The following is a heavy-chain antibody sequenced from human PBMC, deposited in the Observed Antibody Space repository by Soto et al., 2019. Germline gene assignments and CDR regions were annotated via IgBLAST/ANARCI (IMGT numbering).Heavy chain of an antibody. CDR1: GGTFSSYA. V-gene: IGHV1-69*12. Sequence: QVQLVQSGAEVKKPGSSVKVSCKASGGTFSSYAISWVRQAPGQGLEWMGGIIPIFGTANYAQKFQGRVTITADESTSTAYMELSSLRSEDTAVYYCAGARQYGDYVDYYYGMDVWGQGTTVTVSS. CDR2: IIPIFGTA. J-gene: IGHJ6*02. CDR3: AGARQYGDYVDYYYGMDV. D-gene: IGHD4-17*01.